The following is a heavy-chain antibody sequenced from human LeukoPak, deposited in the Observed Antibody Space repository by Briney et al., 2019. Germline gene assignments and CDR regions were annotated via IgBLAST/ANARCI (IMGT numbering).Heavy chain of an antibody. J-gene: IGHJ4*02. Sequence: ASVKVSCKAFGYTFTTHHVHWVRQAPGQGLEWMGIINPSDGTTRYAQNFQGRVTMTRDTSTNTVYMEVTSLTSDDTALYYCARLNCDDDCHNSIYWGQGTLITVSS. V-gene: IGHV1-46*01. D-gene: IGHD2-21*01. CDR3: ARLNCDDDCHNSIY. CDR2: INPSDGTT. CDR1: GYTFTTHH.